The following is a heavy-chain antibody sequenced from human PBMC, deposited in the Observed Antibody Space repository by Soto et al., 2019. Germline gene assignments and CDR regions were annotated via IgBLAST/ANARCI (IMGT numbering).Heavy chain of an antibody. CDR3: AKDRGVARPGGAFDI. D-gene: IGHD3-10*01. V-gene: IGHV3-9*01. J-gene: IGHJ3*02. CDR1: GFTFDDYA. Sequence: EVQLVESGGGLVQPGRSLRLSCAASGFTFDDYAMHWVRQAPGKGLEWVSGISWNSGSIGYADSVNGRFTISRDNAKNSLYLQMNSLRAEDTALYYCAKDRGVARPGGAFDIWGQGTMVTVSS. CDR2: ISWNSGSI.